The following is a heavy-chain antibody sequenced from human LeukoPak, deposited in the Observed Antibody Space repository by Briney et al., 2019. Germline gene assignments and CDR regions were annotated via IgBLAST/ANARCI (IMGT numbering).Heavy chain of an antibody. CDR1: GGSISSSNYY. V-gene: IGHV4-39*07. J-gene: IGHJ4*02. CDR2: IYYSGSS. CDR3: ATSGWYQTGVY. Sequence: SDTLSLTCTVSGGSISSSNYYWGWIRQPPGKGLEWIGSIYYSGSSYYNPSLNSRVTISVDTSKNQFSLKVTSLTAADTAVYYCATSGWYQTGVYWGQGTLVTVSS. D-gene: IGHD6-13*01.